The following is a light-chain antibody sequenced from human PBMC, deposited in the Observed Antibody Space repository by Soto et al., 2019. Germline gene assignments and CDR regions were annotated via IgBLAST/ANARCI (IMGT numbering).Light chain of an antibody. CDR2: TND. CDR3: AAWDDSLGGCV. V-gene: IGLV1-44*01. CDR1: TSNIGSNP. Sequence: QSVLTQPPSASGTPGQRIIISCSGSTSNIGSNPVNWYRQLPGTAPKLLIYTNDQRPSGVPDRFSASKSGSSASLAISGLQSEDEADYYCAAWDDSLGGCVFGGGTKLTVL. J-gene: IGLJ3*02.